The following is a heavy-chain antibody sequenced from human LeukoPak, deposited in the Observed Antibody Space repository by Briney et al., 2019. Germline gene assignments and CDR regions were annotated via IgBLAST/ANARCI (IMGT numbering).Heavy chain of an antibody. CDR1: GFTVRDNY. CDR3: ARDSLFDY. CDR2: ISNGGTT. D-gene: IGHD5/OR15-5a*01. Sequence: GGSLRHSCAVSGFTVRDNYMNWVRQAPGKGLVWVSVISNGGTTYYTASMKGRFTISRDKSKSTLYLQMNSLRAEDRAVYYCARDSLFDYWGQGTLVTVSS. V-gene: IGHV3-66*01. J-gene: IGHJ4*02.